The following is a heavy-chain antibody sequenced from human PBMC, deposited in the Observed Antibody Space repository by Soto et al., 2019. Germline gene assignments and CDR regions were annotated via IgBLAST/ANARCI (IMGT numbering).Heavy chain of an antibody. V-gene: IGHV3-21*01. CDR1: GFTFSSYS. CDR2: ISSSSSYI. J-gene: IGHJ3*02. Sequence: EVQLVESGGGLVKPGGSLRLSCAASGFTFSSYSMNWVRQAPGKGLEWVSSISSSSSYIYYADSVKGRFTISRDNAKNSLYLQMNSLRAEDTAVYYCARAHKLGDAFDIWGQGTMVTVSS. D-gene: IGHD7-27*01. CDR3: ARAHKLGDAFDI.